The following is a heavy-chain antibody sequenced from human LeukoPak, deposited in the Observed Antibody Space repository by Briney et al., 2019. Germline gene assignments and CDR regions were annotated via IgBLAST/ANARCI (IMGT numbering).Heavy chain of an antibody. J-gene: IGHJ4*02. V-gene: IGHV4-59*01. Sequence: SKTLSLTCTVSGGSISSYYWSWIRQPPGKGLEWIGYIYYSGSTNYNPSLKSRVTISVDTSKDQFSLKLSSVTAADTAVYYCARVGYSSGWYRFDYWGQGTLVTVSS. CDR1: GGSISSYY. CDR2: IYYSGST. CDR3: ARVGYSSGWYRFDY. D-gene: IGHD6-19*01.